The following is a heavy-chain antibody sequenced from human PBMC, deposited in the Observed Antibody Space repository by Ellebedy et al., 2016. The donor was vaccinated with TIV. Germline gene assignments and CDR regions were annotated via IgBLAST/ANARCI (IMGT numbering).Heavy chain of an antibody. J-gene: IGHJ6*02. CDR1: GFTFSSYA. CDR2: ISGSGGST. V-gene: IGHV3-23*01. Sequence: GESLKISXAASGFTFSSYAMSWVRQAPGKGLEWVSAISGSGGSTYYADSVKGRFTISSDNSKNTLYLQMNSLRAEDTAVYYCAIPLLPVRDYYGMDVWGQGTTVTVSS. D-gene: IGHD3-22*01. CDR3: AIPLLPVRDYYGMDV.